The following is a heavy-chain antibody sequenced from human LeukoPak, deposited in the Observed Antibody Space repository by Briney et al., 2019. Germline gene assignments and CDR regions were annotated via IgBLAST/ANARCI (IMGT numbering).Heavy chain of an antibody. CDR2: INHSGST. Sequence: SETLSLTCAVYGGSFSGYYWSWIRQPPGKGLEWIGEINHSGSTNYNPSLKSRVTISVDTSKNQFSLKLSSVTAADTAVYYCARRRVCSSTGCRSFDTYKRVMATHYYMDVWGKGTTVTVSS. CDR3: ARRRVCSSTGCRSFDTYKRVMATHYYMDV. D-gene: IGHD2-2*01. J-gene: IGHJ6*03. V-gene: IGHV4-34*01. CDR1: GGSFSGYY.